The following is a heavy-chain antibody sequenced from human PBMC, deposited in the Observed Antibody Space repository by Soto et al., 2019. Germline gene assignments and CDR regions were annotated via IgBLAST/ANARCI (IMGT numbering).Heavy chain of an antibody. CDR2: IYYSGST. Sequence: PSETLSLTCTVSGGSISSYYWSWIRQPPGKGLEWIGYIYYSGSTNYNPSLKSRVTISVDTSKNQFSPKLSSVTAADTAVYYCARTVYSNYVGTYYFDYWGQGTLVTVSS. CDR1: GGSISSYY. V-gene: IGHV4-59*08. D-gene: IGHD4-4*01. CDR3: ARTVYSNYVGTYYFDY. J-gene: IGHJ4*02.